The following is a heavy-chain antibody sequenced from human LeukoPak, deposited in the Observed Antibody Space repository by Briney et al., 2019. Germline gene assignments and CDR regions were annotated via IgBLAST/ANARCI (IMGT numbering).Heavy chain of an antibody. CDR1: GFTFSSYG. D-gene: IGHD6-19*01. CDR3: AKSSKWLVLDY. Sequence: GGSLRLSCAASGFTFSSYGMHWVRQAPGKGLEWVAVISYDGSKKYYADSVEGRFTISRDNSKNTLYLQMNSLRAEDTAVYYCAKSSKWLVLDYWGQGTLVTVSS. J-gene: IGHJ4*02. CDR2: ISYDGSKK. V-gene: IGHV3-30*18.